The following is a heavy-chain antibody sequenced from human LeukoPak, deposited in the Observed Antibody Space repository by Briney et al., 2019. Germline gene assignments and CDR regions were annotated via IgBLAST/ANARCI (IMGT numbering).Heavy chain of an antibody. CDR3: ASNYYGSGSLDL. D-gene: IGHD3-10*01. Sequence: ASETLSLTCTVSGASISSYYWTWIRQPPGKELEWIGYIYYSGSTNYNPSLKSRVTISVDTSKNQFSLKLSSVTAADTAVYYCASNYYGSGSLDLWGQGTLVTVSS. CDR2: IYYSGST. V-gene: IGHV4-59*08. J-gene: IGHJ4*02. CDR1: GASISSYY.